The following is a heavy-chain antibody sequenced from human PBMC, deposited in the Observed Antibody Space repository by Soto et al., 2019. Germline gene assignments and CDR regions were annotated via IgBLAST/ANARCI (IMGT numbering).Heavy chain of an antibody. J-gene: IGHJ4*02. CDR3: ARSRLGYSRGWYPFEC. CDR1: VYGVSSNSAA. Sequence: SQILSLTCAISVYGVSSNSAAWNWIIQSPSRGLEWLGRTYYRSKWYNDYAVSVKSRITINPDTSKNQFSLQLNSVTPEDTAVYYCARSRLGYSRGWYPFECLGQGTLVIVSS. D-gene: IGHD6-19*01. V-gene: IGHV6-1*01. CDR2: TYYRSKWYN.